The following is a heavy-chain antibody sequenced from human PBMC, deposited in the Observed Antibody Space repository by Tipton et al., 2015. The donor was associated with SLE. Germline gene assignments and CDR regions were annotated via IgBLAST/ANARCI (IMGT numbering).Heavy chain of an antibody. CDR1: GYNFPNYW. CDR2: IDPSDSYT. Sequence: QLVQSGAEVKKPGEALKISCKGSGYNFPNYWIAWVRQMPGKGLEWMGRIDPSDSYTNYSPSFQGHVTTSADKSISTAYVQGSSLKASDTAMYYCARGVGADYWGQGTLVTVSS. V-gene: IGHV5-10-1*01. CDR3: ARGVGADY. J-gene: IGHJ4*02. D-gene: IGHD1-26*01.